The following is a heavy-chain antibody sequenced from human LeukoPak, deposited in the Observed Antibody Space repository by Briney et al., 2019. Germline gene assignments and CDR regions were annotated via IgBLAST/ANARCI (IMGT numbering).Heavy chain of an antibody. Sequence: SETLSLTCTVSGGSISSYYWSWIRQPPGKGLEWIGYIYYSGSTYYNPSLKSRVTISVDTSKNQFSLKLSSVTAADTAVYYCARLKFSGYSYGYGMDYWGQGTLVTVSS. J-gene: IGHJ4*02. V-gene: IGHV4-59*08. CDR1: GGSISSYY. D-gene: IGHD5-18*01. CDR2: IYYSGST. CDR3: ARLKFSGYSYGYGMDY.